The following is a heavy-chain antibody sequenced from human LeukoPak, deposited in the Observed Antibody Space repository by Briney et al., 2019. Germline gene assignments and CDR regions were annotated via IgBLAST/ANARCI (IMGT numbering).Heavy chain of an antibody. V-gene: IGHV5-51*01. CDR1: GYSFTSYW. Sequence: GQSLKISCKGSGYSFTSYWIGWVRQLPGKGLGWMGIIYPSDSDTRYSPSFQGHVTTSANKYISTAYLQWSSLKASDTAMYYCARSSSGYYFYWGQGTLVTVSS. J-gene: IGHJ4*02. CDR2: IYPSDSDT. CDR3: ARSSSGYYFY. D-gene: IGHD3-22*01.